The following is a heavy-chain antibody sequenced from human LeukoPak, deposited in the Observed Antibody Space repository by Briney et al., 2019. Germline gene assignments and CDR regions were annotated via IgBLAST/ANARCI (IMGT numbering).Heavy chain of an antibody. D-gene: IGHD2-2*02. Sequence: KASETLSLTCTVSGGSISSSSYYWGWIRQPPGKGLEWIGSIYYSGSTYYNPSLKSRVTISVDTSKNQFSLKLSSVTAADTAVYYCAREGVPAAIGANWFDPWGQGTLVTVSS. CDR2: IYYSGST. J-gene: IGHJ5*02. V-gene: IGHV4-39*07. CDR1: GGSISSSSYY. CDR3: AREGVPAAIGANWFDP.